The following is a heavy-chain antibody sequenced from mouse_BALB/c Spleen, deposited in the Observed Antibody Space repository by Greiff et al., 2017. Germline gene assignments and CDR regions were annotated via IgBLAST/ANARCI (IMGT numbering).Heavy chain of an antibody. V-gene: IGHV2-9*02. CDR2: IWAGGST. CDR1: GFSLTSYG. J-gene: IGHJ4*01. Sequence: VMLVESGPGLVAPSQSLSITCTVSGFSLTSYGVHWVRQPPGKGLEWLGVIWAGGSTNYNSALMSRLSISKDNSKSQVFLKMNSLQTDDTAMYYCARGGDRDGGYYYAMDYWGQGTSVTVSS. CDR3: ARGGDRDGGYYYAMDY. D-gene: IGHD2-14*01.